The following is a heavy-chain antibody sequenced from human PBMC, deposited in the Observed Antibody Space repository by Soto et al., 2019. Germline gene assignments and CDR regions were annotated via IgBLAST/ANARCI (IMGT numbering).Heavy chain of an antibody. CDR2: TYYGSNWRH. D-gene: IGHD6-19*01. J-gene: IGHJ4*02. CDR3: ARGVAGTGFDL. CDR1: GDSVSSNTAS. Sequence: PSQTLSLTCAISGDSVSSNTASWNLIRSSPSRGLEWLGRTYYGSNWRHDYAVSVKSRITVNPDTSKNHFSLQLNSVTPDDTAVYYCARGVAGTGFDLWGQGTLVTVSS. V-gene: IGHV6-1*01.